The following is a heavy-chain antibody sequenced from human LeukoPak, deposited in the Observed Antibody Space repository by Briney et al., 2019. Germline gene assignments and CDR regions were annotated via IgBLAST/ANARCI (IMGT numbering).Heavy chain of an antibody. V-gene: IGHV3-7*01. CDR2: IKQDGSEK. Sequence: PGGSLRLSCAASGFTFSSYWMSWVRQAPGKGLEWVANIKQDGSEKYYVDSVKGRFTISRDNAKNSLYLQMNSLRAEDTAVYYCATLKYYYDSSGYYYFDYWGQGTLVTVSS. CDR1: GFTFSSYW. CDR3: ATLKYYYDSSGYYYFDY. D-gene: IGHD3-22*01. J-gene: IGHJ4*02.